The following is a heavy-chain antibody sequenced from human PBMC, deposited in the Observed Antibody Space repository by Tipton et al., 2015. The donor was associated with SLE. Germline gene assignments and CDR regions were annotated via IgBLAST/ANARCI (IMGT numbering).Heavy chain of an antibody. CDR2: VFYTGST. CDR3: ARTLGAIAHTVYDAFDI. J-gene: IGHJ3*02. V-gene: IGHV4-31*03. CDR1: GGSVSSGGHY. Sequence: TLSLTCIVSGGSVSSGGHYWSWIRLHPGKGLEWIGYVFYTGSTFHNPSLKSRVSISVYTSKNQLSLSLTSVTAADTAVYYCARTLGAIAHTVYDAFDIWGQGKMVTVSS. D-gene: IGHD1-26*01.